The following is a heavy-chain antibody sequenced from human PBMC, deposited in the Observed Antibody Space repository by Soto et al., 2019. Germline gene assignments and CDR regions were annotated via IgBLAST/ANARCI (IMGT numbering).Heavy chain of an antibody. J-gene: IGHJ4*02. CDR1: GFTFSSYA. CDR2: ISYDGSNK. D-gene: IGHD2-2*01. CDR3: ASGEEVSSSTSKIAAAATFDY. Sequence: GGSLRLSCAASGFTFSSYAMHWVRQAPCKGLEWVAVISYDGSNKYYADSVKGRFTIPRDNSKNTLYLQMNSLRAEDAAVYYCASGEEVSSSTSKIAAAATFDYWGQGTLVTVSS. V-gene: IGHV3-30-3*01.